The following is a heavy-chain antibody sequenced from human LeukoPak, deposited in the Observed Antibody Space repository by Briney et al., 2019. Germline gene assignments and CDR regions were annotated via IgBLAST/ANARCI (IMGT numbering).Heavy chain of an antibody. CDR1: GFTFGDYA. CDR3: TRVVGRWFDP. D-gene: IGHD1-26*01. CDR2: IRSKAYGGTT. V-gene: IGHV3-49*04. Sequence: GGSLRLSCTASGFTFGDYAMSWVRQAPGKGLEWVGFIRSKAYGGTTEYAASVKGRFTIPRDDSKSIAYLQMNSLKTEDTAVYYCTRVVGRWFDPWGQGTLVTVSS. J-gene: IGHJ5*02.